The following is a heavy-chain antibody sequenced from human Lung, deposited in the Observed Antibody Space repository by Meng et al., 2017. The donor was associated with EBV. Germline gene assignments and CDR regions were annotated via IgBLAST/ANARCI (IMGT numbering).Heavy chain of an antibody. CDR3: ARGKQDAWELLAY. Sequence: QVEPQESGPGLVTPSGTLSLTCGVSGVPISSNIRWTWVRQPPGKGLEWIGDIDDSGSTNYNPSLNSRISISLDKSKNHFSLKVNSVTAADTAVYYCARGKQDAWELLAYWGQGALVTVSS. D-gene: IGHD1-26*01. CDR1: GVPISSNIR. J-gene: IGHJ4*02. V-gene: IGHV4-4*02. CDR2: IDDSGST.